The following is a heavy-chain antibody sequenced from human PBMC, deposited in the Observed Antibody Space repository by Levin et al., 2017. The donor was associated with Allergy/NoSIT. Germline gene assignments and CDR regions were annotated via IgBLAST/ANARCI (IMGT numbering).Heavy chain of an antibody. J-gene: IGHJ4*02. V-gene: IGHV4-34*01. D-gene: IGHD6-6*01. CDR2: INHSGST. Sequence: SQTLSLTCAVYGGSFSGSYWSWIRQPPGKGLEWIGEINHSGSTNYNPSLKSRVTISVDTSKNQFSLKLSSVTAADTAVYYCARIMVSSSSEIDYWGQGTLVTVSS. CDR1: GGSFSGSY. CDR3: ARIMVSSSSEIDY.